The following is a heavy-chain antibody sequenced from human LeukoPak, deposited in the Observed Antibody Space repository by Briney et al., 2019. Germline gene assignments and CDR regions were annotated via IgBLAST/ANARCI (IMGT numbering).Heavy chain of an antibody. CDR1: GFTFSSYC. D-gene: IGHD3-22*01. J-gene: IGHJ4*02. CDR3: AKARYYDSSGYYADY. Sequence: PGRSLRLSCAASGFTFSSYCMHWVRQAPGKGLEWLAVIAYDGSNKYYADSVKGRFTISRDNHKNTQYLQMNSLRAEDTAVYYCAKARYYDSSGYYADYWGQGTLVTVSS. CDR2: IAYDGSNK. V-gene: IGHV3-30*18.